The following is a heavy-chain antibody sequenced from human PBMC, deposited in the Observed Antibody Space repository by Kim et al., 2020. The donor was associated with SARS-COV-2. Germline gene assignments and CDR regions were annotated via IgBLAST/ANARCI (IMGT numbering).Heavy chain of an antibody. CDR3: ARDSSGSGYSAHYFDY. J-gene: IGHJ4*01. Sequence: GGSLRLSCAATGFTFSDSALHWVRQAPGKGLEWVALIPYDGINKYYAASVKGRFTISRDNSRNTLHLQMNSLRPEDTGVYYCARDSSGSGYSAHYFDYW. V-gene: IGHV3-30*04. CDR1: GFTFSDSA. D-gene: IGHD5-12*01. CDR2: IPYDGINK.